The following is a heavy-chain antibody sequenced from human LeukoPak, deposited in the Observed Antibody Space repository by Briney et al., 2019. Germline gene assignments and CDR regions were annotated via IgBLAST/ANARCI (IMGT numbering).Heavy chain of an antibody. V-gene: IGHV3-23*01. D-gene: IGHD3-22*01. CDR3: AKGPYYDSSGGDY. CDR1: VFTFSSYA. Sequence: PGGSLRLSCAASVFTFSSYAMSWVRHAPGKGLEWVSGISGRGGNTYYADSVKSRFTISRDNSKNTLYLQMNSLRAEETAVYYCAKGPYYDSSGGDYWGQGTLVTVSS. CDR2: ISGRGGNT. J-gene: IGHJ4*02.